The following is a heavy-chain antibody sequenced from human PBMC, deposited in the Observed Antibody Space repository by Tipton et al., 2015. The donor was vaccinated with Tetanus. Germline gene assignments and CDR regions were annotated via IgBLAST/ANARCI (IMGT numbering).Heavy chain of an antibody. D-gene: IGHD2-21*02. CDR1: GASVRSLNHY. V-gene: IGHV4-61*01. CDR3: ARKGRQFCSGDCYPTAYDI. CDR2: IYYSGAT. Sequence: GLVKPSETLSLTCTVSGASVRSLNHYWSWLRQPPGKPLEWISDIYYSGATEYNPSLQSRVTTSLHASQRQFSLKLTSVTPADTAIYYCARKGRQFCSGDCYPTAYDIWGHGAMVTVSS. J-gene: IGHJ3*02.